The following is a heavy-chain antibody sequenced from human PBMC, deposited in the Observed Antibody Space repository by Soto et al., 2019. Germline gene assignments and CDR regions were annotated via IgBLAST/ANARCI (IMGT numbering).Heavy chain of an antibody. D-gene: IGHD3-22*01. CDR2: MSYDGSNK. CDR1: GFTFSSHA. V-gene: IGHV3-30-3*01. J-gene: IGHJ4*02. Sequence: QVQLVESGGGVVQPGRSLRLSCAASGFTFSSHAMHWVRQAPGKGLEWVAVMSYDGSNKYYADSVKGRFTISRDNSKNTLNLQMNSPRAEDTAVYYCARDHNYHDSSGYEPDFWGQGTLVTVSS. CDR3: ARDHNYHDSSGYEPDF.